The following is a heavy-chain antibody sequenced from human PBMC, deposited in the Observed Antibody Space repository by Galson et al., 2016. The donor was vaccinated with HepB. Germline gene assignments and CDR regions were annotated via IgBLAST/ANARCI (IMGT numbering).Heavy chain of an antibody. CDR3: ARERSSWYRGWFDP. CDR1: GYTFTNYA. V-gene: IGHV1-3*01. D-gene: IGHD6-13*01. J-gene: IGHJ5*02. CDR2: IDAANGHT. Sequence: SCKASGYTFTNYAMHWVRQAPGQGLEWMGWIDAANGHTKSSQKFQGRVIITRDTSASTAYMELSSLRFEDTAVYYCARERSSWYRGWFDPWGQGTLVSVSS.